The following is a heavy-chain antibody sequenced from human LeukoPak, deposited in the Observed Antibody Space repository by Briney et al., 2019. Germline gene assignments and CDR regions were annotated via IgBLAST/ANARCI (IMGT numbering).Heavy chain of an antibody. J-gene: IGHJ5*02. CDR3: ARPYYYDSRIDP. D-gene: IGHD3-22*01. CDR1: GGSISSGDYY. CDR2: MYYGGST. Sequence: SQTLSLTCTVSGGSISSGDYYWSWIRQPPGKGLEWIAYMYYGGSTYYNPSLKSRVTMSADTSKNQLSLKLSSVTAADTAVYYCARPYYYDSRIDPWGQGILVTVSS. V-gene: IGHV4-30-4*01.